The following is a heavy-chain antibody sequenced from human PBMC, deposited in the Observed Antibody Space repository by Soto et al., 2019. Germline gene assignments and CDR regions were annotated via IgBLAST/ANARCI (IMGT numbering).Heavy chain of an antibody. CDR3: AKESGGERYAAYFDL. D-gene: IGHD2-21*01. CDR1: GFTLSNIG. CDR2: ISAGGNTK. J-gene: IGHJ4*02. V-gene: IGHV3-30*18. Sequence: PGGSLTLSGAASGFTLSNIGMQWVRQDPGKGLEWVAVISAGGNTKYYADSVKGRFTISRDNSKNTLFLQMNSLRTEDTAVYYCAKESGGERYAAYFDLWGQGTLVTVSS.